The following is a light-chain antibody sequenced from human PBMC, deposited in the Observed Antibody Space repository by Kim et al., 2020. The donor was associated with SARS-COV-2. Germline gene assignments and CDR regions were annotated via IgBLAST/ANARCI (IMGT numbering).Light chain of an antibody. CDR3: RQTYDLSPT. J-gene: IGKJ4*01. CDR2: AAS. V-gene: IGKV1-39*01. CDR1: QSIHNY. Sequence: IQMTQSPSSLSASVGDRVTITCRASQSIHNYLNWYQQKPGKAPKRLIFAASGLQSGVPSRFSGSGSGIDFTLTINSLHPEDFASYYCRQTYDLSPTFGGGTKVDIK.